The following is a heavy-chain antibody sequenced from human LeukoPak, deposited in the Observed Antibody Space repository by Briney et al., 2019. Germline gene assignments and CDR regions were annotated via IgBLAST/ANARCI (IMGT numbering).Heavy chain of an antibody. V-gene: IGHV3-53*01. CDR3: ARGDKDGSGSFYFDY. D-gene: IGHD3-10*01. J-gene: IGHJ4*02. CDR1: GFTFTSFW. Sequence: GGSLRLSCAASGFTFTSFWMDWVRQAPGKGLEWVSVIYSSGYTQYADSVKGRFTISRDNSKNTLYLQMNSLRAEDTGTYYCARGDKDGSGSFYFDYWGQGTLVTVSS. CDR2: IYSSGYT.